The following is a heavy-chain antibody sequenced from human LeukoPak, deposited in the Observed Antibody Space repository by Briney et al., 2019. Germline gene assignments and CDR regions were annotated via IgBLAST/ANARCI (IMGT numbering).Heavy chain of an antibody. D-gene: IGHD2-2*01. Sequence: SETLSLTCTVSGGSISSGGYYWSWIRQHPGKGLEWIGYIYYSGSTYYNPSLKSRVTISVDTSKNQFSLKLSSVTAADTAVYYCAKAPRYCSSTSCYYYNAMDVWGQGTTVTVSS. V-gene: IGHV4-31*03. CDR1: GGSISSGGYY. CDR2: IYYSGST. CDR3: AKAPRYCSSTSCYYYNAMDV. J-gene: IGHJ6*02.